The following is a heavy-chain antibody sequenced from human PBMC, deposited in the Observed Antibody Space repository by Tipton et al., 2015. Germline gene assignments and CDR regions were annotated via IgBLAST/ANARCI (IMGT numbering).Heavy chain of an antibody. J-gene: IGHJ6*02. D-gene: IGHD5-24*01. Sequence: QVQLVQSGAEVKKPGASVKVSCEASGYNFTSFDIHWVRQATGQGLEWLGWMNPKSGNKVYARTLQGRVTMTRNTSMSTVYMDLSSLRSEDTAVYYCARDLEHGMDVWGHGTTVTVSS. CDR3: ARDLEHGMDV. CDR2: MNPKSGNK. V-gene: IGHV1-8*01. CDR1: GYNFTSFD.